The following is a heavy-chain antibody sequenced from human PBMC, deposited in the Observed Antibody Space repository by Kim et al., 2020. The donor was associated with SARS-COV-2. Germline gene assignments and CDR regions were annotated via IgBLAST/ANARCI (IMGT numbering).Heavy chain of an antibody. D-gene: IGHD6-19*01. J-gene: IGHJ4*02. CDR3: ARDFRSHAIAVAGTCGY. CDR2: INPNSGGT. V-gene: IGHV1-2*02. Sequence: ASVKVSCKASGYTFTGYYMHWVRQAPGQGLEWMGWINPNSGGTNYAQKFQGRVTMTRDTSISTAYMELSRLRSDDTAVYYCARDFRSHAIAVAGTCGYWGQGTLVTVSS. CDR1: GYTFTGYY.